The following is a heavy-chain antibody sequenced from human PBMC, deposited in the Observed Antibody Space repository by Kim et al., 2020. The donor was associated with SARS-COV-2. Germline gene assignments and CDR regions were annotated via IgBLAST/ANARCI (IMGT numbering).Heavy chain of an antibody. Sequence: GGSLRLSCAASGFTFSDYYMSWIRQAPGKGLEWVSYISSSSSYTNYADSVKGRFTISRDNAKNSLYLQMNSLRAEDTAVYYCARARWLRGHVFFDYWGQGTLVTVSS. J-gene: IGHJ4*02. CDR2: ISSSSSYT. CDR3: ARARWLRGHVFFDY. V-gene: IGHV3-11*06. CDR1: GFTFSDYY. D-gene: IGHD5-12*01.